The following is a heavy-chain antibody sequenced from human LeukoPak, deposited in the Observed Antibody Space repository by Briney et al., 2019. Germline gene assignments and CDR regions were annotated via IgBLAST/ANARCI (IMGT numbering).Heavy chain of an antibody. D-gene: IGHD2-15*01. CDR1: GFTFSSYS. Sequence: IPGGSLRLSCAASGFTFSSYSMNWVRQAPGKGLEWVSSISSSSSYIYYADSVKGRFTISRDNAKNSLYLQMNSLRAEDTAVYYCAREGIVAYYFDYWGQGTLVTVSS. V-gene: IGHV3-21*01. CDR3: AREGIVAYYFDY. CDR2: ISSSSSYI. J-gene: IGHJ4*02.